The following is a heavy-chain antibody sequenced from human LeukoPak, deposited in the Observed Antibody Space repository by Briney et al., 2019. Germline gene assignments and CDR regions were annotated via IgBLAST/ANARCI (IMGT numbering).Heavy chain of an antibody. Sequence: PGGSLRLSCAASGFTFSNYWMTWVRQAPGKGLEWVANIKEDGSEKYYVDSVKGRFTISRDNAKNSLYLQMISLRAEDTAVYYCARGTAPDTYSGSYYEPGGLDYWGQGTLVTVSS. V-gene: IGHV3-7*01. CDR1: GFTFSNYW. CDR3: ARGTAPDTYSGSYYEPGGLDY. J-gene: IGHJ4*02. D-gene: IGHD1-26*01. CDR2: IKEDGSEK.